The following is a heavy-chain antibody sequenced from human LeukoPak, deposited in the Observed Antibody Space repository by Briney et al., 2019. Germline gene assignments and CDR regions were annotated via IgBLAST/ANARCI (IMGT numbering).Heavy chain of an antibody. J-gene: IGHJ4*02. CDR2: IYPGDSDT. V-gene: IGHV5-51*01. CDR3: ARVASGLGYCSSTSCYYFDY. CDR1: GYSFTSYW. D-gene: IGHD2-2*01. Sequence: GESLKISCKGSGYSFTSYWIGWVRQMPGKGLEWMGIIYPGDSDTRYSPSFQGQVTISADKSISTAYLQWSSLKASDTAMYYCARVASGLGYCSSTSCYYFDYWGQGTLVTVSS.